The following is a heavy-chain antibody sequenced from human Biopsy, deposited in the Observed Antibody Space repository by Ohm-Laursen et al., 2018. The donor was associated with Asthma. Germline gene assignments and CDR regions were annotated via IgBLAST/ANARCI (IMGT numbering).Heavy chain of an antibody. V-gene: IGHV1-18*01. J-gene: IGHJ6*02. CDR1: VYTFNSAG. D-gene: IGHD3-10*01. Sequence: SSVKVSCNASVYTFNSAGITWVRQAPGQGLEWMGWISVYNGNTKVAQKLQDRVTMITDTSTSTAYMELRSLRSDDTAVYFCARAVDYSHYYGIDVWGQGTTVTVS. CDR3: ARAVDYSHYYGIDV. CDR2: ISVYNGNT.